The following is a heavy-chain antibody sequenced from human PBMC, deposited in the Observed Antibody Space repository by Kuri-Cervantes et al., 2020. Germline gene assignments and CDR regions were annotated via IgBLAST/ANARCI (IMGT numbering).Heavy chain of an antibody. Sequence: GESLKISCTASGFTFSNYAMSWVRQAPGAGLEWVSAIGNSGGRTYYADPVKGRFTISRGNSKNTLYLQMDSLRAEDTAVYYCAAYYVVYWGQGTLVTVSS. CDR1: GFTFSNYA. J-gene: IGHJ4*02. V-gene: IGHV3-23*01. CDR3: AAYYVVY. CDR2: IGNSGGRT.